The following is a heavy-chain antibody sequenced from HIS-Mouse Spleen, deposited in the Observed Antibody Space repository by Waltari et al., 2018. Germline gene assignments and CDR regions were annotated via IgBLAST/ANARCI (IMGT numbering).Heavy chain of an antibody. J-gene: IGHJ2*01. CDR1: GGSISSSSYY. CDR2: IYYSGRP. CDR3: AREIPYSSSWYDWYFDL. Sequence: QLQLQESGPGLVKPSETLSLTCTVSGGSISSSSYYWGWIRQPPGKGLEWIGSIYYSGRPYYNPPLKSRVTISVDTSKSQFSLKLSSVTAADTAVYYCAREIPYSSSWYDWYFDLWGRGTLVTVSS. V-gene: IGHV4-39*07. D-gene: IGHD6-13*01.